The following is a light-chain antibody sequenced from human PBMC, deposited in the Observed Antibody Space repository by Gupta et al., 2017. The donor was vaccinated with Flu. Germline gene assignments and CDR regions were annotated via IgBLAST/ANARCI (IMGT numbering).Light chain of an antibody. CDR1: QSISSY. CDR3: QQSDSTPVFT. J-gene: IGKJ3*01. Sequence: DIQMTQSPSSLSASVGDRVTITCRASQSISSYLNWYQQKPGKAPKLLIHTASSLQSGVPSRFSGSGYGTDFTLTISNRQPEDFATYYCQQSDSTPVFTFGHGTKVDIK. V-gene: IGKV1-39*01. CDR2: TAS.